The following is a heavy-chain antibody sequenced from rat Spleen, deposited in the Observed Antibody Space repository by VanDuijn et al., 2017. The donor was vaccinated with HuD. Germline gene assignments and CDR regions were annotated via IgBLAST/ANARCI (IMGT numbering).Heavy chain of an antibody. D-gene: IGHD1-9*01. Sequence: EVQLVESGGGLVQPGRSMKLSCAASGFTFSHYYMAWVRQAPTKGLEWVASISNGGGNTYYRDSVKGRFTISRDNAKSTLYLQMDSLRSEDTATYYCARGGYNYGWFAYWGQGTLVTVSS. V-gene: IGHV5-25*01. CDR3: ARGGYNYGWFAY. CDR2: ISNGGGNT. CDR1: GFTFSHYY. J-gene: IGHJ3*01.